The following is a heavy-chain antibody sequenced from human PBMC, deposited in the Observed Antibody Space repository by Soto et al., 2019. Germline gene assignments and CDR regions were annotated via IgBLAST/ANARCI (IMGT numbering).Heavy chain of an antibody. CDR2: INAGNGNT. CDR3: ARDQGSSRWFGEPYDAFDI. V-gene: IGHV1-3*01. J-gene: IGHJ3*02. CDR1: GYTFTSYA. Sequence: ASVKVSCKASGYTFTSYAMHWVRQAPGQRLEWMGWINAGNGNTKYSQKFQGRVTITGDTSASTAYMELSSLRSEDTAVYYCARDQGSSRWFGEPYDAFDIWGQGTMVTVSS. D-gene: IGHD3-10*01.